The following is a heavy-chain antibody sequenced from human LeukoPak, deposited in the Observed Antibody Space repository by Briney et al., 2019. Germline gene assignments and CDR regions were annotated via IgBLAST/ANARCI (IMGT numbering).Heavy chain of an antibody. Sequence: GASVKVSCKTSGYSFGTYGINWVRQAPGQGLEWMGWINTYNGNTHSAQKFQDRVTLTTDTPTSTVFMDLRSLTSDDTAVYFCARDIQTVAGHPVDYWGQGTLVTVSS. J-gene: IGHJ4*02. CDR3: ARDIQTVAGHPVDY. D-gene: IGHD6-19*01. CDR1: GYSFGTYG. CDR2: INTYNGNT. V-gene: IGHV1-18*01.